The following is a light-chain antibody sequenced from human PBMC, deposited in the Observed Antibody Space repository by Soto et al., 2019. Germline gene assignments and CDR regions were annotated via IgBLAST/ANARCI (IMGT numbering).Light chain of an antibody. CDR2: GAS. J-gene: IGKJ4*01. CDR3: LQHNTYPLS. Sequence: DIQMTQSPSAMSASVGDRVTITCRASQAISHYLAWFHQRPGKVPKRLIYGASTLESGVPSRFSGSGSGTEFTLTISSLQPEDFGTYYCLQHNTYPLSSGGGTKVDIK. CDR1: QAISHY. V-gene: IGKV1-17*03.